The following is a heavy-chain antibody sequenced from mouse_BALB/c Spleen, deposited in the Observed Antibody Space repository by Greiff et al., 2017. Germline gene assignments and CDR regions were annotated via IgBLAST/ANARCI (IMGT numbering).Heavy chain of an antibody. V-gene: IGHV1-63*02. CDR3: ARGRWADY. CDR1: GYAFTNYW. D-gene: IGHD1-1*02. Sequence: QVQLQQSGAELVRPGTSVKISCKASGYAFTNYWLGWVKQRPGHGLEWIGDIYPGTGTTYYNEKFKGKATLTIDTSSSTAYMQLSSLTSEDSAVYFCARGRWADYWGQGTTLTVSS. CDR2: IYPGTGTT. J-gene: IGHJ2*01.